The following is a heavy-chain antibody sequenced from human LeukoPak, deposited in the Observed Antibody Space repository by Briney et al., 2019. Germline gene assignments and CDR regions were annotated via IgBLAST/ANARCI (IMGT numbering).Heavy chain of an antibody. CDR1: GGSISSSYYY. J-gene: IGHJ4*02. V-gene: IGHV4-39*01. D-gene: IGHD1-1*01. CDR3: ARRSTKENGFDF. Sequence: SETLSLTCTVSGGSISSSYYYWGWIRQPPGEGLEWIGTIYYSGTTYYNPSLGSRVTISLDTSKNQFSLKLTSVTAADTAVYYCARRSTKENGFDFWGQGTLVTVSS. CDR2: IYYSGTT.